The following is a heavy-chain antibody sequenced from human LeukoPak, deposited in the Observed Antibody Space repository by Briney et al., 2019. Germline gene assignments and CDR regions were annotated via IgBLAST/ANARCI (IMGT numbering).Heavy chain of an antibody. D-gene: IGHD2-2*03. CDR2: ISAYNGNT. CDR3: ARLLVSLDIVVVPAAMVLDY. V-gene: IGHV1-18*01. J-gene: IGHJ4*02. Sequence: ASVKVSCKASGYTFTSYGISWVRHAPGQGLEWMGWISAYNGNTNYAQKLQGRVTMTTDTSTSTAYTELRSLRSDDTAVYYCARLLVSLDIVVVPAAMVLDYWGQGTLVTVSS. CDR1: GYTFTSYG.